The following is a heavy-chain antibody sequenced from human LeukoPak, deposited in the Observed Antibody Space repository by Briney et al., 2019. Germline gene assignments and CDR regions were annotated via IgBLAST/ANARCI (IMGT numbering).Heavy chain of an antibody. D-gene: IGHD4/OR15-4a*01. V-gene: IGHV4-61*02. CDR3: ARYDYGANFDL. CDR2: IYFSGST. CDR1: GTSISGSNYY. Sequence: SETLSLTCTVSGTSISGSNYYWAWIRQPAGKELEWIGRIYFSGSTNYNPSLKSRVSLSEHTSRNQFSLKLNSVTAADTAVYYCARYDYGANFDLWGQGPLVIVSS. J-gene: IGHJ4*02.